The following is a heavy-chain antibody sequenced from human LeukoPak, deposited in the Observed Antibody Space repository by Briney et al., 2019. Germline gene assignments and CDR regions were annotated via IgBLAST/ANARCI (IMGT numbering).Heavy chain of an antibody. D-gene: IGHD4-17*01. CDR2: ISAYNGNT. J-gene: IGHJ4*02. Sequence: GASVKVSCKASGYTFTSYGISWVRQAPGQGLEWMGWISAYNGNTNYAQKLQGRVTMTTDTSTSTAYMELRSLRSDDTAVYYCARDRRGDYGDYVLFDYWGQGTLVTVSS. CDR1: GYTFTSYG. V-gene: IGHV1-18*01. CDR3: ARDRRGDYGDYVLFDY.